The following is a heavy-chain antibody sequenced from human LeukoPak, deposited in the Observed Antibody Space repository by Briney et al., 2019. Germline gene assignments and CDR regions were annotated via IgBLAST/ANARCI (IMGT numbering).Heavy chain of an antibody. CDR2: INHSRST. CDR3: ASGQFWSGYYSLDY. CDR1: GGSFSGYY. V-gene: IGHV4-34*01. Sequence: PSETLSLTCAVYGGSFSGYYWSWIRQPPGKGLEWIGEINHSRSTNYNPSLKSRVTISVDVSKNQFSLELTSVTAADTAVYYCASGQFWSGYYSLDYWGQGTLVTVSS. D-gene: IGHD3-3*02. J-gene: IGHJ4*02.